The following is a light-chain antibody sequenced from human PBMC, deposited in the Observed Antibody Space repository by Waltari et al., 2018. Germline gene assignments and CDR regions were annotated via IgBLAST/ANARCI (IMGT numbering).Light chain of an antibody. CDR1: QSISSY. CDR2: AAS. Sequence: DIQMTQSPSSLSASVGDRVPTTRRASQSISSYLNWYQQKPGKAPKLLIYAASSLQSGVPSRFSGSGSGTDFTLTISSLQPEDFATYYCQQSYSTPPLFTFGPGTKVDIK. V-gene: IGKV1-39*01. J-gene: IGKJ3*01. CDR3: QQSYSTPPLFT.